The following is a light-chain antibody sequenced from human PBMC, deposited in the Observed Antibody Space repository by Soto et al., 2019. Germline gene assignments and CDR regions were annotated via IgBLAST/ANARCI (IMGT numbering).Light chain of an antibody. CDR3: SSWDDSLSGVV. CDR2: TTS. Sequence: QSVVTQPPSVSGTPGQGVIISCSNVGRHEVSRYQQVPGMAPKLLIHTTSQRPSGVPDRFSASKSGTSASLAIRGLQSDDEADYFCSSWDDSLSGVVFGRGTKLTVL. CDR1: NVGRHE. J-gene: IGLJ2*01. V-gene: IGLV1-44*01.